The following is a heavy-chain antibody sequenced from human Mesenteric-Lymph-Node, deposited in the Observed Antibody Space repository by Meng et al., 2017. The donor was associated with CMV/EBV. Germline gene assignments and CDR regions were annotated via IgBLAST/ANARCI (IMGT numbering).Heavy chain of an antibody. CDR2: IRYDGSNK. Sequence: GESLKISCAASGFTFSSYGMHWVRQAPGKGLEWVAFIRYDGSNKYYADSVKGRFTISRDNSKNTLYLQMNSLRAEDTAVYYCTKGLCTSTSCSSDYWGQGTLVTVSS. J-gene: IGHJ4*02. D-gene: IGHD2-2*01. CDR1: GFTFSSYG. V-gene: IGHV3-30*02. CDR3: TKGLCTSTSCSSDY.